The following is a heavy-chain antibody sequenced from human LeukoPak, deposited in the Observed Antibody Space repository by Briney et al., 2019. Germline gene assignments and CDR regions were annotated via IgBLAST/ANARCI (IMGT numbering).Heavy chain of an antibody. CDR3: ARDVATISNWFDP. CDR1: GFTFTSYW. V-gene: IGHV3-7*01. J-gene: IGHJ5*02. CDR2: INQDGSEK. D-gene: IGHD5-24*01. Sequence: GGSLRLSCVASGFTFTSYWMSWVRQAPGKGLEWVANINQDGSEKYYVDSVKGRFTISRDNAKNSLYLQMNSLRAEDTAVYYCARDVATISNWFDPWGQGTLVTVSS.